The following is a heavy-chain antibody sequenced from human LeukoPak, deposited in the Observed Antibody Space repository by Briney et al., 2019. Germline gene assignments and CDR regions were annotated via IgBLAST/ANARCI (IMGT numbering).Heavy chain of an antibody. J-gene: IGHJ5*02. V-gene: IGHV1-69*13. CDR1: GGTFSSYA. D-gene: IGHD2-2*02. CDR3: ARVGDYCSSTSCYRSFDP. Sequence: SVKVSCKASGGTFSSYAISWVRQAPGQGLEWMGGIIPIFGTANYAQKFQGRVTITADESTSTAHMELSSLRSEDTAVYYCARVGDYCSSTSCYRSFDPWGQGTLVTVSS. CDR2: IIPIFGTA.